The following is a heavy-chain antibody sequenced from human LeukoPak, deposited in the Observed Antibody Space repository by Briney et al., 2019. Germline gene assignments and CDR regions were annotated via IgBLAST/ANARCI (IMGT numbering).Heavy chain of an antibody. Sequence: GESLKISCKGSGYSFTSYWIGWVRQMPGKGLEWMGIIYPGDSGTRYSPSFQGQVTISADKSISTAYLQWSSLKASDTAMYYCALGGDSSGYDYYFDYWGQGTLVTVSS. D-gene: IGHD3-22*01. CDR2: IYPGDSGT. CDR1: GYSFTSYW. CDR3: ALGGDSSGYDYYFDY. V-gene: IGHV5-51*01. J-gene: IGHJ4*02.